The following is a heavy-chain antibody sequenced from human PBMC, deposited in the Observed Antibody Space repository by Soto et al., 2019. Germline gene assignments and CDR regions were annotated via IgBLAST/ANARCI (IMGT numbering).Heavy chain of an antibody. V-gene: IGHV4-31*03. J-gene: IGHJ4*02. CDR2: MHYSGKT. CDR3: AIYYYSSGNYFLYY. Sequence: SETLSLTCTVSGASIKSGGDYWSWIRQHPGKGLERIGHMHYSGKTDYNPSLKSRLSISLDTSKNQFSLNLSSVTAEDTAVYYCAIYYYSSGNYFLYYWGPGTLVPVSS. D-gene: IGHD3-10*01. CDR1: GASIKSGGDY.